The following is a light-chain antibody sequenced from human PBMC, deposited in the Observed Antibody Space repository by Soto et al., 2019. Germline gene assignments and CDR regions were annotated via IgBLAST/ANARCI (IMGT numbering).Light chain of an antibody. CDR2: GAS. CDR1: QSVSSSY. CDR3: QQYGNSTWT. J-gene: IGKJ1*01. Sequence: EVVLTQSPGTLALSRGERATLSCRASQSVSSSYLAWYQHRPGQAPRLLIFGASSRATGIPDRFSGTGSGTDFTLTISRLEPEDFAVYDCQQYGNSTWTFGQGTKLDIK. V-gene: IGKV3-20*01.